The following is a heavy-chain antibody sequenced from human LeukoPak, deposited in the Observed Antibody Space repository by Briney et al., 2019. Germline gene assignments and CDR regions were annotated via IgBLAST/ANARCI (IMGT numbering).Heavy chain of an antibody. Sequence: SGPTLVNPTQTLTLTCTFSGFSLRKSGVGVGWIRQPPGKALEWHALIYWDDDKRYSPSLKSRLTITKDMSKNQVVLTMTNMDPVDTATYYCARVDSSNWYHAFGLWGQGTMATVFS. J-gene: IGHJ3*01. CDR3: ARVDSSNWYHAFGL. CDR2: IYWDDDK. V-gene: IGHV2-5*02. D-gene: IGHD6-13*01. CDR1: GFSLRKSGVG.